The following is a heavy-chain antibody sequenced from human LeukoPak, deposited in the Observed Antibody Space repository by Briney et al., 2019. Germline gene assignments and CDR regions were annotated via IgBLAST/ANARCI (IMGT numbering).Heavy chain of an antibody. V-gene: IGHV1-24*01. CDR1: GYTLTELS. D-gene: IGHD3-10*01. CDR3: ATVWFGESPFDY. J-gene: IGHJ4*02. CDR2: FGPEDGET. Sequence: ASVKVSCKVSGYTLTELSMHWVRQAPGKGLEWMGGFGPEDGETIYAQKFQGRVTMTEDTSTDTAYMELSSLRSEDTAVYYCATVWFGESPFDYWGQGTLVTVSS.